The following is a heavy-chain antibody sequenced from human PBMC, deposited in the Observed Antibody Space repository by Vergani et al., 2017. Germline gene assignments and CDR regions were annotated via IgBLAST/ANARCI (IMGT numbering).Heavy chain of an antibody. J-gene: IGHJ4*02. D-gene: IGHD3-10*01. V-gene: IGHV4-34*01. Sequence: QVQLQQWGAGLLKPSETLSLSCAVYGGSFSGYYWSWIRQPPGKGLEWIGEINHSGSTNYNPSLKSRVTISVDTSKNQFSLKLSSVTAADTAVYYCARAGAPGKRLWFGGRWVDYGGQGTLVTVSS. CDR3: ARAGAPGKRLWFGGRWVDY. CDR2: INHSGST. CDR1: GGSFSGYY.